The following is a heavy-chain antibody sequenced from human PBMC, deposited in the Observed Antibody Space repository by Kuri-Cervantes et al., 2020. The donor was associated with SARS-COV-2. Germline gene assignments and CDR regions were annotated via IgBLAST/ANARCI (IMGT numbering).Heavy chain of an antibody. CDR2: ISSDDMNK. J-gene: IGHJ3*02. V-gene: IGHV3-30*03. D-gene: IGHD1-26*01. Sequence: GESLKISCAVSGFSLSAHGIHWVRQAPGKGLEWVALISSDDMNKYYADSVKGRFTISRDNSKNTLYLQMDSLRPEDTAMYYCAGFPEWELLPFDIWGRGTMVTVSS. CDR3: AGFPEWELLPFDI. CDR1: GFSLSAHG.